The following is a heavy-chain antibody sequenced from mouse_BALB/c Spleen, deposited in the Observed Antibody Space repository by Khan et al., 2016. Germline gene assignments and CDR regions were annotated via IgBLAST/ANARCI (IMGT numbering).Heavy chain of an antibody. CDR2: IRTKSNNLST. D-gene: IGHD1-1*01. V-gene: IGHV10-1*02. Sequence: EVQLQESGGGLVQPKGSLKLSCAASGFTFNTYAMDWVRQAPGKGLEWVARIRTKSNNLSTYYADSVKDRLTISRDDSQSMLYLQMNNLKTEDTAMYYCVRQNLRLYFDVWGAGTTVTVSS. J-gene: IGHJ1*01. CDR1: GFTFNTYA. CDR3: VRQNLRLYFDV.